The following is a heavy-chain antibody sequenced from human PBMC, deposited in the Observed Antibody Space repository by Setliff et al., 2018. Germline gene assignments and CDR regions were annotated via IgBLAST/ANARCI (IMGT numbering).Heavy chain of an antibody. V-gene: IGHV4-4*07. CDR2: IYHSGSS. J-gene: IGHJ3*02. D-gene: IGHD2-2*01. CDR1: GDSISNYY. CDR3: ARGRMRGSCSGPSCIYDPFDI. Sequence: KTSETLSLTCTVSGDSISNYYWNWIRQPAGKGLGWIGRIYHSGSSYYNPSLRSRVTISVDTSKNQFSLILRSVTAADTAVYYCARGRMRGSCSGPSCIYDPFDIWGQGTPVTVSS.